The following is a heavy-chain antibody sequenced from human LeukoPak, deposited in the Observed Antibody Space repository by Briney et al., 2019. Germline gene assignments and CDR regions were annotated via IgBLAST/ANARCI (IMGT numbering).Heavy chain of an antibody. Sequence: PGGSLRLSCAASGFTFRSFVMHWVRQAPGKGLEWVANINQDGSKISYVESVRGRFTISRDNAKNSLFLQMNSLRGEDTAVYYCEGGTYWGQGTLVTVSS. V-gene: IGHV3-7*01. CDR2: INQDGSKI. CDR1: GFTFRSFV. CDR3: EGGTY. J-gene: IGHJ4*02. D-gene: IGHD3-16*01.